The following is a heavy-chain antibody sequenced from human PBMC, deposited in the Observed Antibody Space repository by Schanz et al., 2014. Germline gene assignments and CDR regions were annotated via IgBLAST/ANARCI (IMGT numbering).Heavy chain of an antibody. D-gene: IGHD6-19*01. CDR2: ISDSGTYT. CDR3: AASSGWHQSTDY. J-gene: IGHJ4*02. V-gene: IGHV3-11*05. Sequence: QVQVVQSGGGLVKPGGSLRLSCAASGFVFGDYYMTWIRQAPGKGLEWLSYISDSGTYTNYADSVKGRFTISRDNAKSSLYLQMNSLRVEDTAVYYCAASSGWHQSTDYWGQGTLVTVSS. CDR1: GFVFGDYY.